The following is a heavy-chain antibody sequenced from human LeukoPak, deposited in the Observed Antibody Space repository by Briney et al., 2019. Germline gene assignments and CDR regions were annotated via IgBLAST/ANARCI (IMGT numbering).Heavy chain of an antibody. CDR3: ARGRGYCSSTSCLTYYYYYGMDV. V-gene: IGHV4-34*01. CDR2: INHSGST. D-gene: IGHD2-2*01. J-gene: IGHJ6*02. CDR1: GFTFSNAW. Sequence: PGGSLRLSCAASGFTFSNAWMSWVRQPPGKGLEWIGEINHSGSTNYNPSLKSRVTISVDTSKNQFSLKLSSVTAADTAVYYCARGRGYCSSTSCLTYYYYYGMDVWGQGTTVTVSS.